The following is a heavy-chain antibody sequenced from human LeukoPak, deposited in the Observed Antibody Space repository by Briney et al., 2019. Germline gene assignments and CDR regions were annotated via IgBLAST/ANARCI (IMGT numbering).Heavy chain of an antibody. CDR2: INSDGSST. Sequence: GGSLRLSCAASGFTFSRYWMHWVRQDPGKGPVWVSRINSDGSSTSYADSVKGRFTISRDNAKNTLYLQMNSLRAEDTAVYNCAKDGVAVVVAASRYGMDVWGQGTTVTVSS. CDR1: GFTFSRYW. V-gene: IGHV3-74*01. J-gene: IGHJ6*02. CDR3: AKDGVAVVVAASRYGMDV. D-gene: IGHD2-15*01.